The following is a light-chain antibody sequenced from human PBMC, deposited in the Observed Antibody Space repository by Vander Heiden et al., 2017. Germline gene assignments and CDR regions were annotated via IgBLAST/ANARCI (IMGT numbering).Light chain of an antibody. CDR2: AAS. J-gene: IGKJ1*01. V-gene: IGKV3-15*01. CDR1: QSVSTN. CDR3: QQYNNWPPWT. Sequence: EIVMTQSPATLSVSPGERATLSCRASQSVSTNLAWYQQKPGQGPRLLIFAASTRAPGVPDRISGSGSGTEFALTISSLQSEDFAVYFCQQYNNWPPWTFGQGTKVGIK.